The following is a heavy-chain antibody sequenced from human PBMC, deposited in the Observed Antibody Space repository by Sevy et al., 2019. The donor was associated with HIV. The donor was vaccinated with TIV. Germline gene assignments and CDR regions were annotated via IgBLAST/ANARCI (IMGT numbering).Heavy chain of an antibody. CDR2: ISSSSSTI. J-gene: IGHJ6*02. CDR3: ARSGYSDYYGMDV. D-gene: IGHD2-15*01. Sequence: GGSLRLSCAASGFTFSSYSMNWVRQAPGKGLEWVSYISSSSSTIYYAGSVKGRFTISRDNAKNSLYLQMNSLRDADTAVYYCARSGYSDYYGMDVWGQGTTVTVSS. CDR1: GFTFSSYS. V-gene: IGHV3-48*02.